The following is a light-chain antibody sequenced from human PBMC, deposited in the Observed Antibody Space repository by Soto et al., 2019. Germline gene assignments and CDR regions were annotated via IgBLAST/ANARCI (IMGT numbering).Light chain of an antibody. J-gene: IGKJ4*01. V-gene: IGKV4-1*01. CDR1: QSILSSSNNKNF. CDR3: QQSYTAPLT. Sequence: DIVMTQSPDSLAVSLGEGATINCKSSQSILSSSNNKNFLAWYQQRPGQPPKMLLYWASTRESGVPDRFSGSGSGTDFTLTISTLQAEDVAVYYCQQSYTAPLTFGGGTKVEIK. CDR2: WAS.